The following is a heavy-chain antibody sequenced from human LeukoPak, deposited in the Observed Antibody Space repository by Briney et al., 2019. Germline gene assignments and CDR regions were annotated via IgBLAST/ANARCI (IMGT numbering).Heavy chain of an antibody. J-gene: IGHJ6*02. D-gene: IGHD6-19*01. CDR2: ISWNSGSI. V-gene: IGHV3-9*01. CDR1: GFTFDDYA. Sequence: LGRSLRLTCAASGFTFDDYAMHWVRQAPGKGLEWVSGISWNSGSIAYADSVKGRFTISRDNAKNSLYLQMNSLRAEDTALYYCGKDIKSATAVAGDGGMDVWGQGTTVTVSS. CDR3: GKDIKSATAVAGDGGMDV.